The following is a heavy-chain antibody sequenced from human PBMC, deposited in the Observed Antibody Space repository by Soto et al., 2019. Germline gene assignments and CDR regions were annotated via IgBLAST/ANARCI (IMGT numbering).Heavy chain of an antibody. D-gene: IGHD3-3*01. CDR3: AKASNSYYFWSGYFDSPDYYDGSDV. V-gene: IGHV3-23*01. CDR1: GFTFSSYA. Sequence: PGGSLRLSCAASGFTFSSYAMSWVRQAPGKGLEWVSTISGSGGRTYYADSVKGRFTISRDNSKNTLYLQMNSLRAEDTAVYYCAKASNSYYFWSGYFDSPDYYDGSDVWGQGTTVTVSS. CDR2: ISGSGGRT. J-gene: IGHJ6*02.